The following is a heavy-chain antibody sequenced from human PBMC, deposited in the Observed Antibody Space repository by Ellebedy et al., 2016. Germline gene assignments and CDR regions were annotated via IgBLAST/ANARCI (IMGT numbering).Heavy chain of an antibody. V-gene: IGHV4-59*11. D-gene: IGHD3-16*01. CDR3: AREGEGKIDP. CDR2: VHSDGST. Sequence: SETLSLTCTVSGGSINGHLWSWIRQSPRDGLEWLGFVHSDGSTNYNPSLKSRVNMSVDTSKNQVALKLTSVTAAATAVYYCAREGEGKIDPWGQGTLVSVSS. CDR1: GGSINGHL. J-gene: IGHJ5*02.